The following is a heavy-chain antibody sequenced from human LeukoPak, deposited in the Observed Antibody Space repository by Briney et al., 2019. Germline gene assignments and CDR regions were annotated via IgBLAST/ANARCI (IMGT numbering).Heavy chain of an antibody. Sequence: SETLSLTCTVSGGSLSSGDYYWSWIRQPPGKGLEWIGYIYYSGSTYYNPSLKSRVTISVDTSKNQFSLKLSSVTAADTAVYYCARDLRPYYDFWSGYSTNWFDPWGQGTLVTVSS. CDR1: GGSLSSGDYY. J-gene: IGHJ5*02. D-gene: IGHD3-3*01. CDR2: IYYSGST. CDR3: ARDLRPYYDFWSGYSTNWFDP. V-gene: IGHV4-30-4*01.